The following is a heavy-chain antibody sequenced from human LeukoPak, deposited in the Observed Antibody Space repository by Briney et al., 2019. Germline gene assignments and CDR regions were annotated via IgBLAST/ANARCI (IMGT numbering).Heavy chain of an antibody. J-gene: IGHJ4*02. CDR3: ASGYCSGGSCYRVEPDY. V-gene: IGHV1-69*01. Sequence: SVKLCCKASGGTFSSYAISWVRQAPGQGLGWLGGIIPIFGTANYAQKFQGRVTITADESTSTAYMELSSLRSEDTAVYYCASGYCSGGSCYRVEPDYWGQGTLVTVSS. CDR2: IIPIFGTA. D-gene: IGHD2-15*01. CDR1: GGTFSSYA.